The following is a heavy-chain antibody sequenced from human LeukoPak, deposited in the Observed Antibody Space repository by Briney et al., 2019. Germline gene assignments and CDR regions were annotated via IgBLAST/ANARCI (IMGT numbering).Heavy chain of an antibody. CDR1: DGSITSGTYY. Sequence: PSETLSLTCTVSDGSITSGTYYWSWIRQRPGEGLEWIAYIYYNGGTDYNPFLRSRVTISLDKSQNQFSLKLSSVTAADTAVYYCARGGTYDASSFDSWGLGTLVTVSS. V-gene: IGHV4-31*03. CDR2: IYYNGGT. CDR3: ARGGTYDASSFDS. D-gene: IGHD3-3*01. J-gene: IGHJ4*02.